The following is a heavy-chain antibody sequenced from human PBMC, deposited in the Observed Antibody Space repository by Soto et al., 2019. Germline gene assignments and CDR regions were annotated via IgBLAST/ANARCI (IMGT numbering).Heavy chain of an antibody. CDR2: IIPIFGTA. CDR1: GGTFSSYA. J-gene: IGHJ6*02. D-gene: IGHD3-10*01. Sequence: GASVKVSCKASGGTFSSYAISCVRQAPGQGLEWMGGIIPIFGTANYAQKFQGRVTITADESTSTAYMELSSLRSEDTAVYYCARTPFGSGSYYNGPPDYYYGMDVWGQGTTVTVSS. CDR3: ARTPFGSGSYYNGPPDYYYGMDV. V-gene: IGHV1-69*13.